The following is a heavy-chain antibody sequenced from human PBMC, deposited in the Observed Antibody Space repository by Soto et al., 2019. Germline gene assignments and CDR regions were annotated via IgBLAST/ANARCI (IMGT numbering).Heavy chain of an antibody. Sequence: QVQLQESGPGLVKPSQTLSLTCTVSGGSISSGGYYWSWSRQHPGKGLEWIGYSYYSGSTYYNPSLKSRVTISVDTSKNQFSLKLSSVTVADTAVYYCARGVTMVRGVIHTPYFDYWGQGTLVTVSS. CDR3: ARGVTMVRGVIHTPYFDY. CDR1: GGSISSGGYY. D-gene: IGHD3-10*01. CDR2: SYYSGST. J-gene: IGHJ4*02. V-gene: IGHV4-31*03.